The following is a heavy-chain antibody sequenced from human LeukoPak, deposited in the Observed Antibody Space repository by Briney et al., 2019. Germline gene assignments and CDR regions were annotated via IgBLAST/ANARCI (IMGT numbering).Heavy chain of an antibody. D-gene: IGHD6-13*01. CDR2: IYYSGST. V-gene: IGHV4-59*01. Sequence: SETLSLTCTVSGGSISSYYWSWIRQPPGKGLEWIGYIYYSGSTNYNPSLNSRDTISVDTTKNQYSLKRSSVTAADTAVYYCAGSSWSTYYYYGMDVWGKGTTVTVSS. CDR1: GGSISSYY. J-gene: IGHJ6*04. CDR3: AGSSWSTYYYYGMDV.